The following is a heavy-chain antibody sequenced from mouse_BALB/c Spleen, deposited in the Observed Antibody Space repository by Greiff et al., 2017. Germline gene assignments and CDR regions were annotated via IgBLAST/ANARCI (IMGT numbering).Heavy chain of an antibody. CDR2: ISSGSSTI. J-gene: IGHJ4*01. D-gene: IGHD2-1*01. Sequence: EVQLVESGGGLVQPGGSRKLSCAASGFTFSSFGMHWVRQAPEKGLEWVAYISSGSSTIYYADTVKGRFTISRDNPKNTLFLQMTSLRSEDTAMYYCARDGNSPYYYAMDYWGQGTSVTVSS. V-gene: IGHV5-17*02. CDR3: ARDGNSPYYYAMDY. CDR1: GFTFSSFG.